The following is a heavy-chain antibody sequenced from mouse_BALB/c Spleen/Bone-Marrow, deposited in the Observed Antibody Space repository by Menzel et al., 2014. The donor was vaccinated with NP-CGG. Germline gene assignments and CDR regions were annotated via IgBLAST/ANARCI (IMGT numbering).Heavy chain of an antibody. V-gene: IGHV2-3*01. D-gene: IGHD2-3*01. CDR2: IWGDGST. J-gene: IGHJ4*01. Sequence: VQLQQSGPGLVAPSQSLSIPCTVSGFSLTSNGVSWVRQPPGKGLEWLGVIWGDGSTKYHSALISRLSISKDNSKSRVFLKLNSLHTDDTATYYCAKPEDGYAMDYWGQGTSVTVSS. CDR3: AKPEDGYAMDY. CDR1: GFSLTSNG.